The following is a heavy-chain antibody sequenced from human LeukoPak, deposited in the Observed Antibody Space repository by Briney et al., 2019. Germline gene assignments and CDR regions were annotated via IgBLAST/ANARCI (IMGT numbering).Heavy chain of an antibody. Sequence: GASVKVSCKASGYTFTSYYMHWVRQAPGQGLERMGIINPSGGSTSYAQKFQGRVTMTRDTSTSTVYMELSSLRSEDTAVYYCARAKYSSSSQPGGWFDPWGQGTLVTVSS. V-gene: IGHV1-46*01. CDR1: GYTFTSYY. CDR2: INPSGGST. J-gene: IGHJ5*02. D-gene: IGHD6-6*01. CDR3: ARAKYSSSSQPGGWFDP.